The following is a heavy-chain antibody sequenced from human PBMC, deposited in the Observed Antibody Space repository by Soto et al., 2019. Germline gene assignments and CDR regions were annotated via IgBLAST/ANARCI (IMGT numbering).Heavy chain of an antibody. Sequence: LSLTCAASGFTFSSYAMSWVRQAPGKGLEWVSAISGSGGSTYYADSVKGRFTISRDNSKNTLYLQMNSLRAEDTAVYYCAKNLRMWFGELLNLWGQGTLVTVSS. D-gene: IGHD3-10*01. CDR3: AKNLRMWFGELLNL. J-gene: IGHJ4*02. CDR2: ISGSGGST. V-gene: IGHV3-23*01. CDR1: GFTFSSYA.